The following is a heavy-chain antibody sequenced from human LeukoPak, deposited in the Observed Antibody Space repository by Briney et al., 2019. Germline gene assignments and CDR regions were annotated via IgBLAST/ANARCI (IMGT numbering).Heavy chain of an antibody. CDR1: GFTFSSYW. D-gene: IGHD3-3*01. V-gene: IGHV3-7*01. J-gene: IGHJ4*02. CDR3: AREDDFWSGLFDY. CDR2: IKQDGREK. Sequence: GGSLRLSCAASGFTFSSYWMSWVRQAPGKGLEWVANIKQDGREKYYVDSVKGRFTISRDNAKNSLYLQMNRLRAEDTAVYYCAREDDFWSGLFDYWGQGTLVTVSS.